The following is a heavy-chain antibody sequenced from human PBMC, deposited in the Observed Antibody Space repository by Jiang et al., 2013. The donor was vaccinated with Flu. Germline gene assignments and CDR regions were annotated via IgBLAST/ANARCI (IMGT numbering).Heavy chain of an antibody. CDR1: GGSISSYY. V-gene: IGHV4-59*08. J-gene: IGHJ4*02. CDR2: IYYSGST. D-gene: IGHD3-22*01. CDR3: ARYYYDSSGYSYYFDY. Sequence: GPGLVKPSETLSLTCTVSGGSISSYYWSWIRQPPGKGLEWIGYIYYSGSTNYNPSLKSRVTISVDTSKNQFSLKLSSVTAADTAVYYCARYYYDSSGYSYYFDYWGQGTLVTVSS.